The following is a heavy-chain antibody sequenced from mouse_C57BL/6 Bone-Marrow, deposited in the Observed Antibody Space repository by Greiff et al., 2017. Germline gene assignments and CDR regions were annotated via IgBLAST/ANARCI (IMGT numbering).Heavy chain of an antibody. CDR2: IDPSDSYT. D-gene: IGHD1-1*01. J-gene: IGHJ2*01. V-gene: IGHV1-50*01. CDR1: GYTFTSYW. Sequence: QVHVKQPGAELVKPGASVKLSCKASGYTFTSYWMQWVKQRPGQGLEWIGEIDPSDSYTNYNQKFKGKATLTVDTSSSTAYMQLSSLTSDDSAVYYCARDTTTVVANFDYWGQGTTLTVSS. CDR3: ARDTTTVVANFDY.